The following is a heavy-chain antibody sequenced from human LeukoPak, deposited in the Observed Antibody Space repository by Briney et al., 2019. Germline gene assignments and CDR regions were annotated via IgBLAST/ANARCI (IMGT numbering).Heavy chain of an antibody. V-gene: IGHV3-7*01. CDR1: GFTFSSYW. CDR3: ARERMVGYGDYVWHGDFDY. D-gene: IGHD4-17*01. CDR2: IKQDGSEK. J-gene: IGHJ4*02. Sequence: GGSLRLSCAASGFTFSSYWMSWVRQAPGKGLEWVANIKQDGSEKYYVDSVKGRFTISRDNAKNSLYLQMNSLRAEDTAVYYCARERMVGYGDYVWHGDFDYWGQGTLVTVSS.